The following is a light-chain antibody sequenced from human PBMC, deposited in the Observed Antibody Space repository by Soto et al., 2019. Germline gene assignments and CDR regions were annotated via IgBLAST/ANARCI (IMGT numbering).Light chain of an antibody. CDR3: QQYYSDFFT. V-gene: IGKV4-1*01. CDR1: QSLLFSSNNKTY. Sequence: DIVMTQSPDSLAVSLGERATISCKSSQSLLFSSNNKTYLAWYQHRPGQSPKILIFCASARESGVPERFSGSGSETDFTLTIRGLQPEDAAPSYCQQYYSDFFTFGQGTRLEIK. CDR2: CAS. J-gene: IGKJ2*01.